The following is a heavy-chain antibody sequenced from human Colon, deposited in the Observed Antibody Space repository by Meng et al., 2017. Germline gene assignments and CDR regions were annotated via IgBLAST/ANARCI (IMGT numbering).Heavy chain of an antibody. CDR2: INHSGST. V-gene: IGHV4-34*01. J-gene: IGHJ4*02. Sequence: GQLQQWGEGLLKPSETLSLTCAVYGGSFSGYYWSWIRQPPGKGLEWIGEINHSGSTNYNPSLKSRVTISVDTSKNQFSLKLSSVTAADTAVYYCASSDYYRSDYWGQGTLVTVS. D-gene: IGHD3-22*01. CDR3: ASSDYYRSDY. CDR1: GGSFSGYY.